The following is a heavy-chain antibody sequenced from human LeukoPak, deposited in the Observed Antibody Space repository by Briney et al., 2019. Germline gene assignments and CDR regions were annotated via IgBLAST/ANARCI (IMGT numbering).Heavy chain of an antibody. V-gene: IGHV3-13*01. CDR3: VREARGYHYTYFDY. Sequence: PGGSLRLSCTASGFTLGRRDMHWVRQIPGQGLEWVAAVSSGFHAFFADSVQGRFTVSREDARNSLYLQMNSLRAGDTAVYYCVREARGYHYTYFDYWGQGTLVTVSS. CDR1: GFTLGRRD. CDR2: VSSGFHA. J-gene: IGHJ4*02. D-gene: IGHD5-18*01.